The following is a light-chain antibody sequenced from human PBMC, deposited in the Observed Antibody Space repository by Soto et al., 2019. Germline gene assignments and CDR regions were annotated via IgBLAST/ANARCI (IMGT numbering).Light chain of an antibody. Sequence: EIVMTQSPATLSVSPGERATLSCRASQSISSSLAWYQQKPGQAPRLLIYGASTRATGIPARFSGSGYGTEFTLTISSLQSEEFAVYYCQQYNKWPWTFGQGTKVEIK. V-gene: IGKV3-15*01. J-gene: IGKJ1*01. CDR1: QSISSS. CDR2: GAS. CDR3: QQYNKWPWT.